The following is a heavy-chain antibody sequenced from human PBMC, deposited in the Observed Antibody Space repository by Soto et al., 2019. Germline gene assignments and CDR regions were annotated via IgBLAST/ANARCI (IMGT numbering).Heavy chain of an antibody. CDR3: AKDRPGGYSSGWYEITPLFDY. J-gene: IGHJ4*02. CDR2: ISGGGVST. Sequence: EVQLLESGGGLVQPGGSLRLSCAASGFTFSSYAMSWVRQAPGKGLEWVSAISGGGVSTYYADSVKGRFTISRDNSKNTLYLQMNSLRAEDTAVYYCAKDRPGGYSSGWYEITPLFDYWGQGTLVTVSS. CDR1: GFTFSSYA. V-gene: IGHV3-23*01. D-gene: IGHD6-19*01.